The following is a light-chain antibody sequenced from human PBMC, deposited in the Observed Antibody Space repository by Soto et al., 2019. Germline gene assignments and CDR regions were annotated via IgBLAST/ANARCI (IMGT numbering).Light chain of an antibody. CDR1: QGFNSY. Sequence: DIQMTQSPSTLSASVGDRVTITCRASQGFNSYVAWYQQKLGKAPKLLIYAASTLQSGVSSRFSGSGSGTVFTLTISSLQPEDFATYYCQQFNSYPLTFGGGTKVDIK. CDR2: AAS. J-gene: IGKJ4*01. CDR3: QQFNSYPLT. V-gene: IGKV1-9*01.